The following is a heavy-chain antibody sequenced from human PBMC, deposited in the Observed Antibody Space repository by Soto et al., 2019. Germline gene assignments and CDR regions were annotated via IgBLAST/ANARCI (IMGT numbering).Heavy chain of an antibody. V-gene: IGHV3-23*01. CDR1: GVTCDTYA. D-gene: IGHD3-10*01. J-gene: IGHJ4*02. Sequence: GGSLLLSSSASGVTCDTYALSWVRQTPGKGLEWVSTISDSGGRTYYAASVKGRFTISRDNSKNTLYLLMNSLSAEDTALYYCAKFHGSGTYYNFPDYWGQGTLVTVSS. CDR3: AKFHGSGTYYNFPDY. CDR2: ISDSGGRT.